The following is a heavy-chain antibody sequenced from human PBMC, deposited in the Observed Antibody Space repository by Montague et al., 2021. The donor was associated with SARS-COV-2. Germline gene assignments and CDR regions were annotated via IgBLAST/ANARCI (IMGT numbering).Heavy chain of an antibody. Sequence: SETLSLTCTVSGGSISSSSYYWGWIRQPPGKGLEWIGRIYYIGSTSYNPSLKSRVTLSVATSNTQFSLKLSPVTAADTAVYYCACGWFSPMIVVVIRDPFDYWGQGTLVTVSS. CDR3: ACGWFSPMIVVVIRDPFDY. CDR2: IYYIGST. J-gene: IGHJ4*02. D-gene: IGHD3-22*01. CDR1: GGSISSSSYY. V-gene: IGHV4-39*07.